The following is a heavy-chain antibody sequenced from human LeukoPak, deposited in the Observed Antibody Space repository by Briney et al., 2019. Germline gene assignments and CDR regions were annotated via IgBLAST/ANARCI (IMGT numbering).Heavy chain of an antibody. CDR1: GGSISSYY. V-gene: IGHV4-59*01. J-gene: IGHJ4*02. CDR2: IYYSGST. D-gene: IGHD4-23*01. CDR3: AREGSGGNAFDY. Sequence: NPSETLSLTCTVSGGSISSYYWSWIRQPPGKGLEWIGYIYYSGSTNYNPSLKSRVTISVDTSKNQFSLKLSSVTAADTAVYYCAREGSGGNAFDYWGQGTLVTVSS.